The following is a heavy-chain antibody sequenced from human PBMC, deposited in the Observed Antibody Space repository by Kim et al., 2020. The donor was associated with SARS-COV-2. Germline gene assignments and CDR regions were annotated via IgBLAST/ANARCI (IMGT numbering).Heavy chain of an antibody. J-gene: IGHJ6*02. Sequence: SLKSRVTISVDTSKNQFALKLSSVTAADTAVYYCARDQPGIVNYYYGMDVWGQGTTVTVSS. CDR3: ARDQPGIVNYYYGMDV. D-gene: IGHD1-26*01. V-gene: IGHV4-31*02.